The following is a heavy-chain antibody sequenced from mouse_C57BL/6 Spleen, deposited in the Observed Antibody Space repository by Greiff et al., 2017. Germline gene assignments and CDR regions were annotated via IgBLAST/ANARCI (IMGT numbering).Heavy chain of an antibody. J-gene: IGHJ1*03. CDR3: ARSGYYYGSSRHFDV. D-gene: IGHD1-1*01. V-gene: IGHV1-18*01. CDR2: INPNNGGT. CDR1: GYTFTDYN. Sequence: EVQLVESGAELVRPGASVTLSCKASGYTFTDYNMDWVKQSHGKSLEWIGDINPNNGGTIYNQKFKGKATLTVGKSSSTAYMELRSLTSEDTAVYYCARSGYYYGSSRHFDVWGTGTTVTVAS.